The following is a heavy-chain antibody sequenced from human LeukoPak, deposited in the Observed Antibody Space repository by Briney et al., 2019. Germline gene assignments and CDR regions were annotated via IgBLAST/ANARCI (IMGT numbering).Heavy chain of an antibody. J-gene: IGHJ6*03. Sequence: PSETLSLTCTVSGGSISSYYWSWIRQPPGKGLEWIGYIYYSGSTNYNPSLKSRVTISVDTSKNQFSLKLSSVTAADTAVYYCARCESNYYYYYYMDVWGKGTTVTVSS. V-gene: IGHV4-59*01. CDR1: GGSISSYY. CDR2: IYYSGST. CDR3: ARCESNYYYYYYMDV.